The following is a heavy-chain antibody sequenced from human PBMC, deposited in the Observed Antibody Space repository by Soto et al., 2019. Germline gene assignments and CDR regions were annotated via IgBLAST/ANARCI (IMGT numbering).Heavy chain of an antibody. D-gene: IGHD2-21*02. CDR2: IIPILGIA. CDR3: ARDKNSVVVTAMGDFDI. J-gene: IGHJ3*02. CDR1: GGTFSSYT. Sequence: QVQLVQSGAEVKKPGSSVKVSCKASGGTFSSYTISWVRQAPGQGLEWMGRIIPILGIANYAQKFQGRVTSTADKSTSTAYMELSSLRSEDTAVYYCARDKNSVVVTAMGDFDIWGQGTMVTVSS. V-gene: IGHV1-69*02.